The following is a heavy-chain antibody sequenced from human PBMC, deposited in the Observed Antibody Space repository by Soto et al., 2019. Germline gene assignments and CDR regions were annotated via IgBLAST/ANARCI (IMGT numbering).Heavy chain of an antibody. V-gene: IGHV3-23*05. CDR3: AKRSGVGEPYFDN. D-gene: IGHD1-26*01. Sequence: EVQLLESGGGLVQPGGSLRLSCAASGFIFNTYAMSWVRQAPGKGLEWVSAIGSDGTAIQYADSVKGRFTISKDNSKDTLYLEMNSLRAEDTAVYYCAKRSGVGEPYFDNWGQGTLVTVSS. CDR2: IGSDGTAI. CDR1: GFIFNTYA. J-gene: IGHJ4*02.